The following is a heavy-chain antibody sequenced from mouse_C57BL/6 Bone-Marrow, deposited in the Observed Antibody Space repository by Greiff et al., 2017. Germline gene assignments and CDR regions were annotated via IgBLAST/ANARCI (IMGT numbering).Heavy chain of an antibody. CDR2: INPSSGYT. J-gene: IGHJ3*01. CDR1: GYTFTSYT. V-gene: IGHV1-4*01. Sequence: QVQLKESGAELARPGASVKMSCKASGYTFTSYTMHWVKQRPGQGLEWIGYINPSSGYTKYNQKFKDKATLTADKSSSTTYMQLSSLTSEDSAVYYCARWYYDNPFAYWGQGALVTVSA. D-gene: IGHD2-1*01. CDR3: ARWYYDNPFAY.